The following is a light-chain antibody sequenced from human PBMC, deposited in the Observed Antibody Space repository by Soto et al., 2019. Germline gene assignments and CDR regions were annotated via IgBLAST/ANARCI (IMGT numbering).Light chain of an antibody. V-gene: IGLV3-9*01. CDR3: QVRDSSTWV. J-gene: IGLJ3*02. CDR2: RDS. Sequence: SYELTQPLSVSVALGQTARITCGGNNIGSKNVHWYQQKPGQAPVLVIYRDSNRPSGIPERFSGSNSGNTATLTISRAQAGDEADYYCQVRDSSTWVFGGGTKVTVL. CDR1: NIGSKN.